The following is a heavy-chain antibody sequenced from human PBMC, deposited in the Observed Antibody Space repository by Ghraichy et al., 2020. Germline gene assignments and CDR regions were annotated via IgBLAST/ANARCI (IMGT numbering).Heavy chain of an antibody. CDR3: ASSAFGVVINLYYFDY. V-gene: IGHV4-39*01. CDR2: IYYNGYT. Sequence: SETLSLTCTVSGGSVSSDSYYWGWIRQTPGKGLEWIASIYYNGYTYYNPSLKSRVTISVDMSKNQFALKLSSVTAEDTAVYYCASSAFGVVINLYYFDYWGQGTLVTVSS. J-gene: IGHJ4*02. CDR1: GGSVSSDSYY. D-gene: IGHD3-3*01.